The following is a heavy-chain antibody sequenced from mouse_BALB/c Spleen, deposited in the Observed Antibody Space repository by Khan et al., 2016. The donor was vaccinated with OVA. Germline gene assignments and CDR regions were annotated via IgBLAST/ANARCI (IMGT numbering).Heavy chain of an antibody. Sequence: QVRLQQSGPELVRPGTSVKVSCKASGYTFTSYWMHWVKQRPGQGLEWVGMIDPSNSETNLNQKFKDKATLSEDKSSNTAYMQLSGLTSEDSAVXYYARSGDAAFAYWGQWTLVTVSA. D-gene: IGHD3-1*01. CDR1: GYTFTSYW. V-gene: IGHV1-74*01. CDR3: ARSGDAAFAY. CDR2: IDPSNSET. J-gene: IGHJ3*01.